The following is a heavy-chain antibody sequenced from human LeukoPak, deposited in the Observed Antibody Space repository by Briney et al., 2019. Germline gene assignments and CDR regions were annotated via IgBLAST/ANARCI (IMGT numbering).Heavy chain of an antibody. J-gene: IGHJ4*02. D-gene: IGHD5-18*01. V-gene: IGHV4-59*08. CDR2: IHYRGSI. Sequence: PSETLSLTCTVSRGSISGYYWGWIRQAPGKGLEWIGYIHYRGSINYNPSLKSRVTISLDTSKNQCSLRLNSVTAADTAVYYCVRQLDTAMVDYWGQGTLVTVSS. CDR1: RGSISGYY. CDR3: VRQLDTAMVDY.